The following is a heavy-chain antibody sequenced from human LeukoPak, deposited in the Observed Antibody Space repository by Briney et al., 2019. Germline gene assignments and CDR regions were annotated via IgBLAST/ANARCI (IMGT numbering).Heavy chain of an antibody. V-gene: IGHV1-2*02. CDR2: INSNTGGT. CDR3: ARADPVGY. Sequence: ASVKVSCKASGYTFTGSSMHWVRQAPGQGLEWMGWINSNTGGTKFAQKFQGRVTMTRDTSISTAYMELSRLRSDDTAVYYCARADPVGYWGQGTQVTVSS. J-gene: IGHJ4*02. CDR1: GYTFTGSS.